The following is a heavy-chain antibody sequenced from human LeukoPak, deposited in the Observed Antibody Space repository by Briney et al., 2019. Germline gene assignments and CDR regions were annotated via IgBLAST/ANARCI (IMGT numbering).Heavy chain of an antibody. V-gene: IGHV5-51*01. CDR3: ARRDGYCSSTSCYADYYYGMDV. J-gene: IGHJ6*02. CDR1: GYSFTSYW. D-gene: IGHD2-2*01. Sequence: GESLKISWQGSGYSFTSYWIGWVRQMPGKGLEWMGIIYPGDSDTTYSPSFQGQVTISADKSISTAYLQWSSLKASDTAMYYCARRDGYCSSTSCYADYYYGMDVWGQGTTVTVSS. CDR2: IYPGDSDT.